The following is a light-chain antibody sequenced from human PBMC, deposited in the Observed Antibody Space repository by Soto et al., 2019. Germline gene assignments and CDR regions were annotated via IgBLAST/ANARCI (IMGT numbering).Light chain of an antibody. V-gene: IGKV1-9*01. Sequence: DIQMTQSPSFLSASVGDRVTITCRASQGISSYLAWYQQKPGKAPKLLIYAASTLQSGVPSRFSGSRSGTDYTLTIASLQPEDFATYYCQQLNGSPWTFGQGTKVDIK. J-gene: IGKJ1*01. CDR1: QGISSY. CDR3: QQLNGSPWT. CDR2: AAS.